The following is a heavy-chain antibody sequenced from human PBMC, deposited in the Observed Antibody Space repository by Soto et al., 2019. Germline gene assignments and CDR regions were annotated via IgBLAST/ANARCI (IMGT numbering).Heavy chain of an antibody. Sequence: EVQLVESGEDLVQPGGSLRLSCVASGFTFSNSAMYWVRQAPGKGLECVSSISSNGGSTYYADSVKGRFTISRDNSKNTLYLQMNSLRAEDTAVYYCAKGRARITMVRGVNYFDYWGQGTLVTVSS. CDR2: ISSNGGST. CDR3: AKGRARITMVRGVNYFDY. CDR1: GFTFSNSA. J-gene: IGHJ4*02. D-gene: IGHD3-10*01. V-gene: IGHV3-64*02.